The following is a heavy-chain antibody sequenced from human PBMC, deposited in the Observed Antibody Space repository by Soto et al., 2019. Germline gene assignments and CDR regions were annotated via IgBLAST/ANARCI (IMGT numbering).Heavy chain of an antibody. V-gene: IGHV4-59*01. J-gene: IGHJ5*01. CDR3: ASMIGDPVLSFDS. CDR2: IFYSGST. D-gene: IGHD3-10*02. Sequence: QVQLQESGPGLVKPSETLSLTCTVSDGSISSYYWSWIRQPPGKGLEWIGFIFYSGSTSYNPSLKSRVTISIDTSEYQFSLKLNSVIAADTAVYYCASMIGDPVLSFDSWGQGTLVAVSS. CDR1: DGSISSYY.